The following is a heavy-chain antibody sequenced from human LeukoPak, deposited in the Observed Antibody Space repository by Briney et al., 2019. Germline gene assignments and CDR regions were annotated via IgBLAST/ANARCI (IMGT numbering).Heavy chain of an antibody. Sequence: GGSLRLSCAASGFTFDDYAMHWVRHAPGKGLEWVSLISWDGGSTYYADSVKGRFTISRDNSKNSLYLQMNSLRAEDTALYYCAKDMAAYYYASGNIDYWGQGTLVTVSS. J-gene: IGHJ4*02. CDR3: AKDMAAYYYASGNIDY. CDR2: ISWDGGST. CDR1: GFTFDDYA. V-gene: IGHV3-43D*03. D-gene: IGHD3-10*01.